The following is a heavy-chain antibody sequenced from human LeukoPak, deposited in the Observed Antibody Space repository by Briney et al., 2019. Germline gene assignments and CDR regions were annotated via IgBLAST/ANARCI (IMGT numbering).Heavy chain of an antibody. CDR3: ARQNGWLHNHILFDY. D-gene: IGHD5-24*01. J-gene: IGHJ4*02. V-gene: IGHV1-46*01. CDR2: INPSGGST. CDR1: GYTFTSYY. Sequence: GASVKVSCKASGYTFTSYYMHWVRQAPGQGLEWMGIINPSGGSTSYAQKFQGRVTMTRDTSTSTVYMELSSLGSEDTAVYYCARQNGWLHNHILFDYWGQGTLVTVSS.